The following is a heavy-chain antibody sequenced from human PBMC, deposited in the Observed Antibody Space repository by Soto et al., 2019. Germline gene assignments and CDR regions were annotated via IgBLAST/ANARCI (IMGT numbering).Heavy chain of an antibody. J-gene: IGHJ5*02. CDR3: ARVDESGYPTFNWFDP. CDR2: IYYSGST. V-gene: IGHV4-31*03. CDR1: GGSISSGGYY. D-gene: IGHD3-22*01. Sequence: SETLSLTCTVSGGSISSGGYYWSWIRQHPGRGLGWIGYIYYSGSTYYNPSLKSRVTISVDTSKNQFSLKLSPVTAADTAVYYCARVDESGYPTFNWFDPWGQGTLVTVSS.